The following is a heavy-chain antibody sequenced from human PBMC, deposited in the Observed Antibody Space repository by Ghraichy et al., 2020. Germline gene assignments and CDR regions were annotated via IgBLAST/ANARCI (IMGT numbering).Heavy chain of an antibody. CDR2: CSWNGRTV. J-gene: IGHJ3*01. CDR1: GFTFDDYG. V-gene: IGHV3-9*01. CDR3: ARSRYRIHDGLDL. Sequence: GGSLRLSCAASGFTFDDYGMHWVRQAPGRGLEWVSGCSWNGRTVAYGAFVKGRFTISRDNGKNSLSLQMNNLRPEDTALYYCARSRYRIHDGLDLWGQGTMVTVSS. D-gene: IGHD3-9*01.